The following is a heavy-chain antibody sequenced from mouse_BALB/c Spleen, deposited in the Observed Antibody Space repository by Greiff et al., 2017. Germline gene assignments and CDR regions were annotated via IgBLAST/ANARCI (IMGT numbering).Heavy chain of an antibody. D-gene: IGHD1-1*01. CDR1: GYSFTSYY. Sequence: VQLQQSGPELMKPGASVKISCKASGYSFTSYYMHWVKQSHGKSLEWIGYIDPFNGGTSYNQKFKGKATLTVDKSSSTAYMHLSSLTSEDSAVYYCARSITTASFAYWGQGTLVTVSA. V-gene: IGHV1S135*01. CDR2: IDPFNGGT. CDR3: ARSITTASFAY. J-gene: IGHJ3*01.